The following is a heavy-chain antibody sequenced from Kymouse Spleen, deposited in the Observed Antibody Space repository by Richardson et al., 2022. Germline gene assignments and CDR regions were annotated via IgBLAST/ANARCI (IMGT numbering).Heavy chain of an antibody. CDR1: GGSISSGGYY. J-gene: IGHJ6*02. D-gene: IGHD4-11,IGHD4-11*01. Sequence: QVQLQESGPGLVKPSQTLSLTCTVSGGSISSGGYYWSWIRQHPGKGLEWIGYIYYSGSTYYNPSLKSRVTISVDTSKNQFSLKLSSVTAADTAVYYCAREKGTTVTNDYYYYGMDVWGQGTTVTVSS. CDR3: AREKGTTVTNDYYYYGMDV. CDR2: IYYSGST. V-gene: IGHV4-31*03.